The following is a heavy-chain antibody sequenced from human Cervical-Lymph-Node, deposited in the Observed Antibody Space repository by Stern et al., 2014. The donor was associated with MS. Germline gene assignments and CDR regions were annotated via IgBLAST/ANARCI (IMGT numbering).Heavy chain of an antibody. CDR2: TNQAGSEK. J-gene: IGHJ4*02. D-gene: IGHD1-1*01. V-gene: IGHV3-7*03. CDR3: ANGGTTWN. CDR1: DLAFSTSW. Sequence: EVQLVESGGGEVQSGGYLRPSCVASDLAFSTSWMHWVRQAPGKGLRWVANTNQAGSEKYYVDSVKGRFSISRDNAKKSLYLQMNNLRSEDTAVYYCANGGTTWNWGQGTLVTVSS.